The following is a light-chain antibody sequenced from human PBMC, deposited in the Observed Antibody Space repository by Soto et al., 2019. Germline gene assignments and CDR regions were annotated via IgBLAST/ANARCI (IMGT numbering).Light chain of an antibody. CDR3: QQYHSYPYT. Sequence: DIQMTQSPSTLSASVGDRVTITCRASQSISVWLAWYQQKPGRVPKLLMYVASTLQSGVPSRFSGSGSGTEFPLTISSLQPDDFASYYCQQYHSYPYTFGQGTKLEIK. CDR1: QSISVW. J-gene: IGKJ2*01. CDR2: VAS. V-gene: IGKV1-5*03.